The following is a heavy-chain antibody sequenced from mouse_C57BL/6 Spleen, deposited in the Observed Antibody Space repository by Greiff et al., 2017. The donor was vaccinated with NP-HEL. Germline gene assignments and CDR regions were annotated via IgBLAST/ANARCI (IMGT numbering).Heavy chain of an antibody. CDR1: GFSLTSYA. V-gene: IGHV2-9-1*01. Sequence: VKLMESGPGLVAPSQSLSITCTVSGFSLTSYAISWVRQPPGKGLEWLGVIWTGGGTNYNSALKSRLSISKDNSKSQVFLKMNSLQTDDTARYYCARYGYDVRYYAMDYWGQGTSVTVSS. D-gene: IGHD2-2*01. CDR2: IWTGGGT. J-gene: IGHJ4*01. CDR3: ARYGYDVRYYAMDY.